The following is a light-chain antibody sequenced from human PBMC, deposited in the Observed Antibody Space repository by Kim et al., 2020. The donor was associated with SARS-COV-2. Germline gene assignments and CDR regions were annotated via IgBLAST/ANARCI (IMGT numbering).Light chain of an antibody. Sequence: DIVMTQSPDSLAVSLGERATINCKSSQSILFSSNNNDLLAWYQQKPGQPPTVLFYWASTRESGVPDRFSASGSGTDFTLTINSLQAEDVAVYYCRQYFRTPYTFGQGTKLEI. V-gene: IGKV4-1*01. CDR3: RQYFRTPYT. CDR1: QSILFSSNNNDL. J-gene: IGKJ2*01. CDR2: WAS.